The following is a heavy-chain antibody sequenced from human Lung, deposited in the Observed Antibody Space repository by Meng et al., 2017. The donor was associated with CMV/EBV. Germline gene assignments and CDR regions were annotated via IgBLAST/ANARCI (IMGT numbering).Heavy chain of an antibody. CDR2: IYPGYSDT. D-gene: IGHD3-3*01. CDR1: GYSFTSYW. Sequence: XVSXQGSGYSFTSYWIGWVRQLPGKGLEWMGIIYPGYSDTRYSPSFQGQVTISADKSNCTAYLQWSSLKASDTAMYYCARLPITIFGVVRYYVDYWGHGTLVTVSS. V-gene: IGHV5-51*01. J-gene: IGHJ4*03. CDR3: ARLPITIFGVVRYYVDY.